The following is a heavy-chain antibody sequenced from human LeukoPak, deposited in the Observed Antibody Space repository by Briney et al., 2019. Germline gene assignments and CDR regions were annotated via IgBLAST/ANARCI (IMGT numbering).Heavy chain of an antibody. V-gene: IGHV3-30*04. D-gene: IGHD1-26*01. J-gene: IGHJ4*02. Sequence: GGSLRLSCAASGFTFSSYAMHWVRQAPGKGLEWVAVISYDGSNKYYADSVKGRFTISRDNSKNTLYLQMNSLKTEDTAVYYCTCPELLDYWGQGTLVTVSS. CDR2: ISYDGSNK. CDR1: GFTFSSYA. CDR3: TCPELLDY.